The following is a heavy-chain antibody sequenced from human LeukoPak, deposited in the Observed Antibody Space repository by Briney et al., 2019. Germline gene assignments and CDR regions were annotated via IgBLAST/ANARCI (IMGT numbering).Heavy chain of an antibody. CDR1: GYTFTGYY. D-gene: IGHD3-22*01. CDR3: ARDRYYDSSGYHTEGGDY. J-gene: IGHJ4*02. Sequence: GASVKVSCKASGYTFTGYYMHWVRQAPGQGLEWMGWINPNSGGTNYAQKFQGRVTMTRDTSISTAYMELSRLRSDDTAVYYCARDRYYDSSGYHTEGGDYWGQGTLVTVSS. V-gene: IGHV1-2*02. CDR2: INPNSGGT.